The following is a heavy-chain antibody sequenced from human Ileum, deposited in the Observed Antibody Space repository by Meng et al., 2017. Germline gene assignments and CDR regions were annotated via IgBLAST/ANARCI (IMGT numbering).Heavy chain of an antibody. V-gene: IGHV3-23*04. CDR2: GGST. CDR3: ANRAWLES. D-gene: IGHD3-10*01. Sequence: EVQLVESGGGLVRPGGSLSLSCAASGFTFSSYAMRWVRQAPGSGGSTYYADSVKGRFTISRDNSKNTLYLQMSSLRVDDTAVYHCANRAWLESWGQGTLVTVSS. CDR1: GFTFSSYA. J-gene: IGHJ5*01.